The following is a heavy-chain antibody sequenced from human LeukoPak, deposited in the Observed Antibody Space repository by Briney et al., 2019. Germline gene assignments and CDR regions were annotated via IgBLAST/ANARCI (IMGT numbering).Heavy chain of an antibody. Sequence: GGPLRLSCAASGFTFSDYYMSWIRQAPGKGLEWVSYISSSGSSIYSADSVKGRFTISRDNAKNSLYLQMNSLRAEDTAVYYCARVGRYSSSSGDYWGQGTLVTVSS. CDR3: ARVGRYSSSSGDY. CDR2: ISSSGSSI. V-gene: IGHV3-11*04. J-gene: IGHJ4*02. CDR1: GFTFSDYY. D-gene: IGHD6-6*01.